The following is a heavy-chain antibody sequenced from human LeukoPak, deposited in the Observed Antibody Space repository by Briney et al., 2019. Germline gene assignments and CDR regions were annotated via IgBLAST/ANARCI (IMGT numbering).Heavy chain of an antibody. CDR2: IRYDRSNK. V-gene: IGHV3-30*02. CDR1: GFTFTSYG. CDR3: AKEEILEWNDYYDSSGWLDY. Sequence: QPGGSLRLSCAASGFTFTSYGMHWVRQAPGKVLEGVAFIRYDRSNKYYADSVKGRFTISGDNSKNTLYLQMNSLRAEDTAVYYCAKEEILEWNDYYDSSGWLDYWGQGTLVTVSS. J-gene: IGHJ4*02. D-gene: IGHD3-22*01.